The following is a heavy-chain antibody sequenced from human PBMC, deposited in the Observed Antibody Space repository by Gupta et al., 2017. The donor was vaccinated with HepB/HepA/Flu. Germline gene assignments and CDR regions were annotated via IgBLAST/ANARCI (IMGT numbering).Heavy chain of an antibody. V-gene: IGHV1-46*01. J-gene: IGHJ4*02. CDR2: INPSGGST. Sequence: QVQLLQSGAAVKKPGASVKVSCKASGYTFTRYYLQWVRQAPGQGLEWMGVINPSGGSTKYAQKFQGRVTMTRDTSTSTVYMELSSLRSEDTAVYYCARDQPDYGEYRYYLDYWGQGTLVTVSS. CDR3: ARDQPDYGEYRYYLDY. D-gene: IGHD4-17*01. CDR1: GYTFTRYY.